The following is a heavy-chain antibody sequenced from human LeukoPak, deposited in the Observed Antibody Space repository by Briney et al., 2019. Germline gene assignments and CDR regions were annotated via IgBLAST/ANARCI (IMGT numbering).Heavy chain of an antibody. CDR3: TSTADYGDPDY. CDR2: IWYDGSNK. J-gene: IGHJ4*02. D-gene: IGHD4-17*01. Sequence: GGSLRLSCAASGFTFSSYGMHWVRQAPGKGLEWVAVIWYDGSNKYYADSVKGRFTVSRDNSKNTLYLQMNSLRAEDTAVYYCTSTADYGDPDYWGQGTLVTVSS. V-gene: IGHV3-33*01. CDR1: GFTFSSYG.